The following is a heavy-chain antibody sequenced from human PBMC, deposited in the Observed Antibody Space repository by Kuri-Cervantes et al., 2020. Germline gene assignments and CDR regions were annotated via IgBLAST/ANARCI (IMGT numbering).Heavy chain of an antibody. Sequence: GGSLRLSCAASGFTFSNYGMHWVRQAPGKGLEWVAIIWYDGSNKYYADSVKGRFTISRDNSKNTLYLQMNSLRAEDTAVYYCARDQVLNPGLRSDYYYGMDVWGQGTTVTVSS. V-gene: IGHV3-30*02. CDR1: GFTFSNYG. D-gene: IGHD4-17*01. J-gene: IGHJ6*02. CDR3: ARDQVLNPGLRSDYYYGMDV. CDR2: IWYDGSNK.